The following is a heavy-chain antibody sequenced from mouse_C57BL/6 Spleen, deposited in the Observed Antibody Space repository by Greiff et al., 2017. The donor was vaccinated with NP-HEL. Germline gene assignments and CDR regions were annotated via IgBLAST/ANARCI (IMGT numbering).Heavy chain of an antibody. CDR3: AREGSSGSYAMDY. CDR2: IYPGDGDT. Sequence: VQLVESGPELVKPGASVKISCKASGYAFSSSWMNWVKQRPGKGLEWIGRIYPGDGDTNYNGKFKGKATLTADKSSSTAYMQLSSLTSEDSAVYFCAREGSSGSYAMDYWGQGTSVTVSS. J-gene: IGHJ4*01. D-gene: IGHD3-2*02. CDR1: GYAFSSSW. V-gene: IGHV1-82*01.